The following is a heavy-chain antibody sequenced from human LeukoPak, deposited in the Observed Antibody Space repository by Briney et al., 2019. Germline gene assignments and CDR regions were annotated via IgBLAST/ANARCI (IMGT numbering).Heavy chain of an antibody. J-gene: IGHJ4*02. CDR3: AREPVLLWFGEHQYYLDY. D-gene: IGHD3-10*01. CDR2: ISYDGSNK. V-gene: IGHV3-30*04. CDR1: GFTFSSYA. Sequence: GGSLRLSCAASGFTFSSYAMHWVRQAPGKGLEWVAVISYDGSNKYYADSVKGRFTISRDNSKNTLYLQMNSLRAEDTAVYYCAREPVLLWFGEHQYYLDYWGQGTLVTVSS.